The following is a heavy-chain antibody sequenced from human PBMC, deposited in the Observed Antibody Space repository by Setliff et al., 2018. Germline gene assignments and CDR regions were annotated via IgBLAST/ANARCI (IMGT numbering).Heavy chain of an antibody. V-gene: IGHV3-7*03. CDR2: INPDGSEK. J-gene: IGHJ4*02. CDR3: AKDVVGYSSTWPKRDYFDY. D-gene: IGHD6-13*01. CDR1: GFSFRSYA. Sequence: PGGSLRLSCAASGFSFRSYAMHWVRQAPGKGLGWLASINPDGSEKYYVDSVKGRFTISRDNSKKTLFLQMNSLRVEDTAIYYCAKDVVGYSSTWPKRDYFDYWGQGTLVTVSS.